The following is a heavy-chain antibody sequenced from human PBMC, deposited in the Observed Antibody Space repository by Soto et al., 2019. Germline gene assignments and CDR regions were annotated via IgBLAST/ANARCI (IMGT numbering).Heavy chain of an antibody. CDR2: ISWNSGSI. CDR3: AKAFDYGENFDY. D-gene: IGHD4-17*01. J-gene: IGHJ4*02. CDR1: GFTFDDYA. Sequence: GGSLRLSCAASGFTFDDYAMHWVRQAPGKGLEWVSGISWNSGSIGYADSVKGRFTISRDNAKNSLYLQMNSLRAEDTALYYCAKAFDYGENFDYWGQGTLVTVSS. V-gene: IGHV3-9*01.